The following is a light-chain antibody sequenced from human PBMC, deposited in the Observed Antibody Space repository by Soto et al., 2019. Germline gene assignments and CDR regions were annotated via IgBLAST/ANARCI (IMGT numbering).Light chain of an antibody. V-gene: IGLV2-14*01. CDR1: SSDVGNYNY. J-gene: IGLJ1*01. Sequence: QSALTQPGSVSGSPGQSITISCTGTSSDVGNYNYVSWYQQHPGKAPKLLIYGVSNRPSGVSNRFSGSKSGNTASLTISGLQAEDDADYYCNSYTDNSPYVFGTGTKVTV. CDR3: NSYTDNSPYV. CDR2: GVS.